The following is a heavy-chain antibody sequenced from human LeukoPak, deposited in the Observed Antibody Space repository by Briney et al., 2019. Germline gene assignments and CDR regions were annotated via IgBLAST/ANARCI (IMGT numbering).Heavy chain of an antibody. CDR1: GYTFTSYA. D-gene: IGHD1-26*01. J-gene: IGHJ6*02. CDR3: ARVYSGSYYYYGMDV. Sequence: ASVKVSCKASGYTFTSYAMHWVRQAPGQRLEWMGWINAGNGNTKYSQKFQGRVTITRDTSASTAYMELSSLRSEDTAVYYCARVYSGSYYYYGMDVWGQGTTVTVSS. V-gene: IGHV1-3*01. CDR2: INAGNGNT.